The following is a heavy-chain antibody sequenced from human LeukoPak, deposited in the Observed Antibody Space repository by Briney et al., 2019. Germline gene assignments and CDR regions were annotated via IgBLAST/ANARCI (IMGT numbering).Heavy chain of an antibody. D-gene: IGHD3-10*01. CDR3: AKDKQVRGVIIAWFDP. V-gene: IGHV3-23*01. J-gene: IGHJ5*02. CDR2: ISGSGGST. CDR1: GFTFSSYA. Sequence: GGSLRLSCAASGFTFSSYAMSWVRQAPGKGLEWVSAISGSGGSTYYADSVKGRFTISRDNSKNTLYLQMNSLRAEDTAVYYCAKDKQVRGVIIAWFDPWGQGTLVTVSS.